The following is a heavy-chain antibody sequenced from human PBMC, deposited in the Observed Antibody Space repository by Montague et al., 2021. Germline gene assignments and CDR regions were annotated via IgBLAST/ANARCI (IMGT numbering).Heavy chain of an antibody. CDR3: ARDFRVGTYFDY. CDR2: VGHDGNYE. J-gene: IGHJ4*02. V-gene: IGHV3-33*01. CDR1: GFSFNVYG. D-gene: IGHD1-26*01. Sequence: SLSLSCSASGFSFNVYGMHWVRQAPGKGLEWVAVVGHDGNYEKYADSVRGRFIVSRDNSRTTLYLRLNSLRAEDTAVYYCARDFRVGTYFDYLGQGTLVTVSS.